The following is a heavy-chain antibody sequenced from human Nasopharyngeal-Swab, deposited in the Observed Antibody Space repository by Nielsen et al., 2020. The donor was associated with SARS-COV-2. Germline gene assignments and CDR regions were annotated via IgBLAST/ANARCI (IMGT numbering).Heavy chain of an antibody. CDR2: IWYDGSNK. J-gene: IGHJ2*01. D-gene: IGHD5-12*01. Sequence: GESLKISCAASGFTFSSYGMHWVRQAPGKGLEWVAVIWYDGSNKYYADSVKGRFTIYGDKSKNTLYLQMNSLRAEDTAVYYCARASSGYDEWYFVLWGRGTLVTVSS. CDR3: ARASSGYDEWYFVL. CDR1: GFTFSSYG. V-gene: IGHV3-33*01.